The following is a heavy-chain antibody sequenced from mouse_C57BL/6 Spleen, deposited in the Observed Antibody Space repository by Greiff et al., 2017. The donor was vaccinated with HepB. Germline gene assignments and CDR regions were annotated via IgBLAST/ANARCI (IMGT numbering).Heavy chain of an antibody. D-gene: IGHD3-2*02. J-gene: IGHJ4*01. CDR1: GYTFTSYW. V-gene: IGHV1-52*01. CDR3: ARQLMLPLGYAMDY. CDR2: INPSDSET. Sequence: QVQLQQPGAELVRPGSSVKLSCKASGYTFTSYWMHWVKQRPIQGLEWIGNINPSDSETHYNQKFKDKATLTVDKSSSTAYMQLSSLTSEVSAGYDFARQLMLPLGYAMDYWGLGTSVTVSA.